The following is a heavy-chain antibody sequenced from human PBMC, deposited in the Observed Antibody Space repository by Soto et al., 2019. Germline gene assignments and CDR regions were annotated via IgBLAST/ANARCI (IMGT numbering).Heavy chain of an antibody. Sequence: ASVKVSCKASGYTFTSYGISWVRQAPGQGLEWMGWISAYNGNTNYAQKLQGRVTMTTDTSTSTAYMELRSLRSDDTAVYYCARVIMHYDILNGIDPWGQGTLVTVSS. CDR2: ISAYNGNT. CDR3: ARVIMHYDILNGIDP. D-gene: IGHD3-9*01. CDR1: GYTFTSYG. J-gene: IGHJ5*02. V-gene: IGHV1-18*01.